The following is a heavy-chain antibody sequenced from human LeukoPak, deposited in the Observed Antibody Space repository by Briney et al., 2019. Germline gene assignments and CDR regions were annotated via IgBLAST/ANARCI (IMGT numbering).Heavy chain of an antibody. Sequence: SVKVSCKASGYTFTSYYMHWVRQAPGQGLEWMGGIIPIFGTANYAQKFQGRVTITADESTSTAYMELSSLRSEDTAVYYCARDPSYIRGYSGYDLADYWGQGTLVTVSS. CDR2: IIPIFGTA. V-gene: IGHV1-69*13. CDR3: ARDPSYIRGYSGYDLADY. J-gene: IGHJ4*02. CDR1: GYTFTSYY. D-gene: IGHD5-12*01.